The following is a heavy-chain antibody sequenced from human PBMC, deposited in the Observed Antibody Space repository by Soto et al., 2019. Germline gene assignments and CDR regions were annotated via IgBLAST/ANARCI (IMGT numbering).Heavy chain of an antibody. CDR1: GGSISSGDYY. CDR3: AREGPVVDFDY. V-gene: IGHV4-30-4*01. CDR2: IYSSGST. J-gene: IGHJ4*02. D-gene: IGHD2-15*01. Sequence: SETLSLTCTVCGGSISSGDYYWSWIRQPPGKGLEWIGYIYSSGSTYYNPSLKSRVTISVDTSKNQFSLKLSSVTAADTAVYYCAREGPVVDFDYWGQGTLVTVSS.